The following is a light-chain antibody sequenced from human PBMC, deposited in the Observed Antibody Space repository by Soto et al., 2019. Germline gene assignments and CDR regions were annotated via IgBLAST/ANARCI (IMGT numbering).Light chain of an antibody. J-gene: IGKJ4*01. CDR2: AAS. V-gene: IGKV1-39*01. CDR3: QPSYSTPVT. CDR1: QSISSY. Sequence: DIQMTQSPSSLSASVGDRVTITCRASQSISSYLNWYQQKPGKAPKLLIYAASSLQSGVPSRFSGRGSGTDFTLTISSLQPEDFATYYCQPSYSTPVTFGRWTKVEIK.